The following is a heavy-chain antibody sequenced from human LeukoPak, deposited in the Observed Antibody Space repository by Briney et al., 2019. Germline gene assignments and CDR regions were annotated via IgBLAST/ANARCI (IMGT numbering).Heavy chain of an antibody. D-gene: IGHD3-22*01. Sequence: PGGSLRLSCAASGFTFSSYSMNWVRQAPGKGLEWVSSISSSSSYIYYADSVKGRFTISRDNAKNSLYLQMNSLRAEDTAVYYCARDKGEADYYDSSGYYYPHWYFDLWGRGTLVTVSS. J-gene: IGHJ2*01. V-gene: IGHV3-21*01. CDR3: ARDKGEADYYDSSGYYYPHWYFDL. CDR2: ISSSSSYI. CDR1: GFTFSSYS.